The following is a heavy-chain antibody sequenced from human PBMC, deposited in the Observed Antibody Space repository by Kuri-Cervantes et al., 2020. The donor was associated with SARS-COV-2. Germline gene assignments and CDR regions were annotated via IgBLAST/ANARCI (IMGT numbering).Heavy chain of an antibody. V-gene: IGHV4-39*01. CDR1: GGPISSSSYY. CDR3: ARHRKIRFLKWLSPFDY. J-gene: IGHJ4*02. D-gene: IGHD3-3*01. Sequence: ESLKISCTVSGGPISSSSYYWGWIRQPPGKGLEWIGSIYYSGSTYYNPSLKSRVTISVDTSKNQFSLKLSSVTAADTAVYYCARHRKIRFLKWLSPFDYWGQGTLVTVSS. CDR2: IYYSGST.